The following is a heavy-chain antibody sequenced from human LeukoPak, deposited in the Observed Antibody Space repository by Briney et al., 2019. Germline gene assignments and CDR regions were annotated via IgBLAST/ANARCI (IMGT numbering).Heavy chain of an antibody. J-gene: IGHJ4*02. V-gene: IGHV1-46*01. CDR3: ARDQEGFDY. CDR1: GYTFTSYY. Sequence: ASVTVSCKASGYTFTSYYMHWVRQAPGQGLEWMGVIYPSGGSTSYAQKFQGRVTVTRDTSTSTVHMELSGLRSEDTAVYYCARDQEGFDYWGQGTLVTVSS. CDR2: IYPSGGST.